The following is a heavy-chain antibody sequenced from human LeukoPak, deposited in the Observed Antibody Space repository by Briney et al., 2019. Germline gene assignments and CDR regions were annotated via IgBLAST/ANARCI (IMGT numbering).Heavy chain of an antibody. CDR1: GFAFSSYA. CDR3: AKRAVVSVVCSIFDH. Sequence: GGSLRLSCAASGFAFSSYAMSWVRQAPGQGPEWVSGTSDTGKSTYYADSVKGRFTISRDNSKNVLYLEMSSLRAEDTAIYYCAKRAVVSVVCSIFDHWGQGTLVTVSS. J-gene: IGHJ4*02. D-gene: IGHD2-15*01. CDR2: TSDTGKST. V-gene: IGHV3-23*01.